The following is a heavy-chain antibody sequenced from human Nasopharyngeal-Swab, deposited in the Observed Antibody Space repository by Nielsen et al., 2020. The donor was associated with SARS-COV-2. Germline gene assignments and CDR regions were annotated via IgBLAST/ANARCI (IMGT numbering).Heavy chain of an antibody. CDR1: GGSISSYY. CDR3: ARGPLDYDFWSGYIY. D-gene: IGHD3-3*01. Sequence: SETLSLTCTVSGGSISSYYWSWIRQPPGKGLEWIGYIYYSGSTYYNPSLKSRVTISVDTSKNQFSLKLSSVTAADTAVYYCARGPLDYDFWSGYIYWGQGTLVTVSS. J-gene: IGHJ4*02. V-gene: IGHV4-59*08. CDR2: IYYSGST.